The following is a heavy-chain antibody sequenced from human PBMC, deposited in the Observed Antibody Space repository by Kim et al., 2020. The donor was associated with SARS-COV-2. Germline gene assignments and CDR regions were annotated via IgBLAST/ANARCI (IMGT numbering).Heavy chain of an antibody. CDR3: AKIRVGAFDI. CDR1: GGSFSGYY. V-gene: IGHV4-34*01. CDR2: INHSGST. D-gene: IGHD3-10*01. J-gene: IGHJ3*02. Sequence: SETLSLTCAVYGGSFSGYYWSWIRQPPGKGLEWIGEINHSGSTNYNPSLKSRVTISVDTSKNQFSLKLSSVTAADTAVYYCAKIRVGAFDIWGQGTMVTV.